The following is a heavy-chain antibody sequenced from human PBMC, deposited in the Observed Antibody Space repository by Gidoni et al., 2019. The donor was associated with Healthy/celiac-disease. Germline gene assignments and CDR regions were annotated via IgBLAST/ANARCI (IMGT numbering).Heavy chain of an antibody. CDR3: ARDAPYCGGDCTFDY. CDR2: IIPIFGTA. D-gene: IGHD2-21*02. J-gene: IGHJ4*02. Sequence: QVQLVQSGAEVKKPGSSVKVSCTASGGTFSSYAISWVRQAPGQGLEWMGGIIPIFGTANYAQKFQGRVTITADESTSTAYMELSSLRSEDTAVYYCARDAPYCGGDCTFDYWGQGTLVTVSS. CDR1: GGTFSSYA. V-gene: IGHV1-69*01.